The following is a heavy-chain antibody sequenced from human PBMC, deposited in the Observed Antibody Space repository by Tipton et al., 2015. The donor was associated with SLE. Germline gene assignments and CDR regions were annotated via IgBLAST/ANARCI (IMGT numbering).Heavy chain of an antibody. Sequence: TLSLTCTVSGGSISNYYWSWIRQPPGKGLEWIGYIYTSGTIIFNPSLESRVTISADTSKNQLSLSLSSVTAADTAVYYCARHDRSSWFWFDPWGQGTLVTVSS. D-gene: IGHD6-13*01. CDR1: GGSISNYY. CDR2: IYTSGTI. CDR3: ARHDRSSWFWFDP. J-gene: IGHJ5*02. V-gene: IGHV4-4*09.